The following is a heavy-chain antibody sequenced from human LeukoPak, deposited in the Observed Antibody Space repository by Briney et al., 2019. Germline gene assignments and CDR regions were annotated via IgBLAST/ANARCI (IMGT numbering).Heavy chain of an antibody. V-gene: IGHV4-59*01. J-gene: IGHJ5*02. CDR1: GGSISSYY. Sequence: SETLSLTCTVSGGSISSYYWSWIRQPPGKGLEWIGYIYYSGSTNYNPSLKSRVTISVDTSKNQFSLKLSSVTAADTAVYYCARGKLGFWSGYSRVTSRFDPWGQGTLVTVSS. CDR3: ARGKLGFWSGYSRVTSRFDP. D-gene: IGHD3-3*01. CDR2: IYYSGST.